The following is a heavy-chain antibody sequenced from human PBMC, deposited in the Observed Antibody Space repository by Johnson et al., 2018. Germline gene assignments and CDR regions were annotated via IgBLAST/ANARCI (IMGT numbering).Heavy chain of an antibody. V-gene: IGHV3-33*01. CDR3: ASQVGTYAFDI. Sequence: VQLLESGGGVVQPGRSLGLSCAASGFTFSDYGMHWVRQAPGKGLEWVAVIWYDGSNKYYADSVKGRFTVSRDNSKNTVYLQMNSLRVEDTAVCYCASQVGTYAFDIWGQGTMVTVSS. CDR1: GFTFSDYG. J-gene: IGHJ3*02. CDR2: IWYDGSNK.